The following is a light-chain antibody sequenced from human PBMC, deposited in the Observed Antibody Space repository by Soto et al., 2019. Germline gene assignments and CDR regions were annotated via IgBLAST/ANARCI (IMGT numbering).Light chain of an antibody. CDR3: QQYNDWPLT. Sequence: EIVMTQSPATLSVSPGEGATLSCRASQSISSNLAWYQQKPGQAPKLLIYGAATRATGFPARFSGSGSGTEFTITISSLQSEDFAVYDCQQYNDWPLTFGGGTKLEIK. CDR2: GAA. J-gene: IGKJ4*01. V-gene: IGKV3-15*01. CDR1: QSISSN.